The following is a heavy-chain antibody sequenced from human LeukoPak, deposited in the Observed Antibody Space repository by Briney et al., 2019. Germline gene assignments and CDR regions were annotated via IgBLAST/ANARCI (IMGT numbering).Heavy chain of an antibody. V-gene: IGHV3-33*01. CDR2: IWSHGRSE. J-gene: IGHJ5*02. CDR1: GFTFSNYG. D-gene: IGHD3-22*01. CDR3: ARDIDTSSHYGWFDP. Sequence: PGRSLRLSCAASGFTFSNYGIHWVRQAPGKGLEWVSVIWSHGRSEYYADSVKGRFTISRDNSKNTVSLQMNSLRAEDTAVYYCARDIDTSSHYGWFDPWGQGTQVIVSS.